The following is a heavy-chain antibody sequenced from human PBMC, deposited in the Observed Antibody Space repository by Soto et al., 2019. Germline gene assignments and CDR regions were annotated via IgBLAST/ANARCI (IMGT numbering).Heavy chain of an antibody. CDR3: VHSRCGGDCLQSYSSHYYYGMDI. J-gene: IGHJ6*02. Sequence: QITLKESGPTLVKPTQTLTLTCTFSGFSLSTGGMGVGWIRQPPGKALEWLALIYWDGDRRYRPSLMSRLTIAKDTSKNQVVLPMTNMDPVDTATYYCVHSRCGGDCLQSYSSHYYYGMDICGQGTTVTVSS. V-gene: IGHV2-5*02. CDR2: IYWDGDR. D-gene: IGHD2-21*02. CDR1: GFSLSTGGMG.